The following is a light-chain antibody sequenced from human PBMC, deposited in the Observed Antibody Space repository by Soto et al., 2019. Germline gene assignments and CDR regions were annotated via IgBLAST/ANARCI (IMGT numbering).Light chain of an antibody. CDR1: SSNIGAGYD. V-gene: IGLV1-40*01. J-gene: IGLJ2*01. CDR3: QSYDSSLRSV. Sequence: QSVLTQSPSVSGAPGQRVTISCTGSSSNIGAGYDVHWYQQLPGTAPKLLIYGNSNRPSGVPDRFSGSKSGTSASLAITGLQAEDEADYYCQSYDSSLRSVFGGGTKVTVL. CDR2: GNS.